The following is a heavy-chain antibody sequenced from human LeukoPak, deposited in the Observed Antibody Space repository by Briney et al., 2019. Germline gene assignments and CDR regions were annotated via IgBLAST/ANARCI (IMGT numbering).Heavy chain of an antibody. Sequence: PGGSLRLSCAASGFTFSSYAMSWVRQAPGKGLEWVSATSGSGGSTYYADSVKGRFTISRDNSKNTLYLQMNSLRAEDTAVYYCAKTLYSYGYDLFEFDPWGQGTLVTVSS. CDR1: GFTFSSYA. D-gene: IGHD5-18*01. J-gene: IGHJ5*02. V-gene: IGHV3-23*01. CDR3: AKTLYSYGYDLFEFDP. CDR2: TSGSGGST.